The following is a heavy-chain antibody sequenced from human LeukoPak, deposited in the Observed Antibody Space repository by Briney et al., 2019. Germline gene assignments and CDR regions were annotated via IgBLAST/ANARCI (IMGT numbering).Heavy chain of an antibody. CDR1: GFTFSSYA. CDR2: IRSKAYGGTT. J-gene: IGHJ4*02. Sequence: PGGSLRLSCAASGFTFSSYAMSWVRQAPGKGLEWVGFIRSKAYGGTTEYAASVKGRFTISRDDSKSIAYLQMNSLKTEDTAVYYCAGVGIYYFDYWGQGTLVTVSS. V-gene: IGHV3-49*04. D-gene: IGHD2-15*01. CDR3: AGVGIYYFDY.